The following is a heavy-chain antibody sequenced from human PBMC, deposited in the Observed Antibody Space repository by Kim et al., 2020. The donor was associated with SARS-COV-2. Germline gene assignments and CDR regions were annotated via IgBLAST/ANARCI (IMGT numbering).Heavy chain of an antibody. CDR2: IYYSGNT. Sequence: SETLSLTCTVSGDSVTSGTFYWSWIRQPPGKGLEWIGYIYYSGNTNYNPSLKSRVTISVDSSKNQFSLDLTSVTAADTAMYYCARDWGIQGQPLTYYYYGMDVWGQGTTVTVSS. D-gene: IGHD3-16*01. J-gene: IGHJ6*02. CDR1: GDSVTSGTFY. V-gene: IGHV4-61*01. CDR3: ARDWGIQGQPLTYYYYGMDV.